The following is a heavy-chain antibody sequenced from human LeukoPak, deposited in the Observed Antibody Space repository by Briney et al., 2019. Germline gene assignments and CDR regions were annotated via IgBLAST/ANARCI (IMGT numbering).Heavy chain of an antibody. CDR2: IKQDGSEK. D-gene: IGHD4-17*01. J-gene: IGHJ4*02. CDR1: GFTFSSYW. Sequence: GGSLRLSCAASGFTFSSYWMSWVRQAPGKGLEWVANIKQDGSEKYYVDSVKGRFTISRDNAKNSLYLQMNSLRAEDTAVYYCAEGADGDSNDYWGQGTLVTVSS. V-gene: IGHV3-7*03. CDR3: AEGADGDSNDY.